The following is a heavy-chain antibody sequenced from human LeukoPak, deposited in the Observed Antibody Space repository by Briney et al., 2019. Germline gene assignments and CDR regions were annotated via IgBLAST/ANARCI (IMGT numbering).Heavy chain of an antibody. J-gene: IGHJ4*02. Sequence: GGSLRLSCAVSGFTFSTYDMSRVRQAPGKGLEWVSAVSGSGGSTYYADSAKGRFTISRDNSKNTLYLQLKSLRAEDTAVYYCAKDSSSGTYFDYWGQGTLVTVSS. CDR2: VSGSGGST. V-gene: IGHV3-23*01. D-gene: IGHD1-26*01. CDR3: AKDSSSGTYFDY. CDR1: GFTFSTYD.